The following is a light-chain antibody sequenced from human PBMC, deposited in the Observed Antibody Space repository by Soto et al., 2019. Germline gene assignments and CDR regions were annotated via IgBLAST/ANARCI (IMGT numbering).Light chain of an antibody. CDR3: GTWDSSLSASLYV. Sequence: QPVLTQPPSVSAAPGQKVTISCSGSSSNIGNNYVSWYQQLPGTAPKLLIYDNNKRPSGIPDRFSGSKSGTSATLGITGLQTGDEADYYCGTWDSSLSASLYVFGTGTKVTVL. CDR2: DNN. CDR1: SSNIGNNY. J-gene: IGLJ1*01. V-gene: IGLV1-51*01.